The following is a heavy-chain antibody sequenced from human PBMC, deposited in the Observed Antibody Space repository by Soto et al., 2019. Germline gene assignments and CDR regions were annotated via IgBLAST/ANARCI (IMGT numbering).Heavy chain of an antibody. D-gene: IGHD6-13*01. CDR2: ISASNGNI. CDR3: ARALPYSSSGDS. V-gene: IGHV1-18*01. J-gene: IGHJ4*02. CDR1: GYTFTTYG. Sequence: GASVKVSCKASGYTFTTYGISWVRQAPGQGLEWMGWISASNGNIYYGQKFQGRVTMTTDSFTSTAYMELSSLTSDDTAFYYCARALPYSSSGDSWGRGTLVTVSS.